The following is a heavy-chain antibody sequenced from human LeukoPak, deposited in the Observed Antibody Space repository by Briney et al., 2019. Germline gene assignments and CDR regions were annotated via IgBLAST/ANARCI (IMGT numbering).Heavy chain of an antibody. CDR1: GGSFSGYY. V-gene: IGHV4-34*01. J-gene: IGHJ4*02. Sequence: SETLSLTCAVYGGSFSGYYWSWIRQPPGKGLEWMGEINHSGGTNYNPSLKSRVTISVDTSKNQFSLKLSSVTAADTAVYYCARLEVGATTYLFDYWGQGTLVTVSS. D-gene: IGHD1-26*01. CDR3: ARLEVGATTYLFDY. CDR2: INHSGGT.